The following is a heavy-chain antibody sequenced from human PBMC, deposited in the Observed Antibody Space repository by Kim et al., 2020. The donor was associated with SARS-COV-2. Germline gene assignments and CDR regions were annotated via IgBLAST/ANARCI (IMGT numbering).Heavy chain of an antibody. CDR1: GFSFSSYA. CDR3: ARESLPHSYGSGSCDY. CDR2: ISSGGGSI. Sequence: GGSLRLSCAASGFSFSSYAMSWVRQAPGKGLEWVADISSGGGSISYADSVKGRFTISRDNSKNTLYVQMNSLRDEDTAVYYCARESLPHSYGSGSCDYWG. J-gene: IGHJ4*01. V-gene: IGHV3-23*01. D-gene: IGHD3-10*01.